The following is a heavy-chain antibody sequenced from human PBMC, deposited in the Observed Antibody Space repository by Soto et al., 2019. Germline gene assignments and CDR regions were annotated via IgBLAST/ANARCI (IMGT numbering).Heavy chain of an antibody. V-gene: IGHV3-23*01. D-gene: IGHD6-13*01. Sequence: EVQLLESGGGLVQPGGSLRLSCAASGFTFSSYAMSWVRQAPGKGLEWVSAISGSGGSTYYADSVKGRFTISRDNSKNTLYLQMNSLRAEDTAVYYCAKDRSSSWYGGYYFDYWGQGTLVTVSS. CDR2: ISGSGGST. J-gene: IGHJ4*02. CDR1: GFTFSSYA. CDR3: AKDRSSSWYGGYYFDY.